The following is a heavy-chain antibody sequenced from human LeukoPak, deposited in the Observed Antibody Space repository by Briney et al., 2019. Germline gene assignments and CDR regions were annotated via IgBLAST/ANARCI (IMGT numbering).Heavy chain of an antibody. V-gene: IGHV4-39*07. CDR2: IYYSGST. CDR3: ARGGRGDILTGYSS. D-gene: IGHD3-9*01. Sequence: SETLSLTCTVSGGSISSSSYYWGWIRQPPGKGLEWIGSIYYSGSTYYNPSLKSRVTISVDTSKNQLSLKLSSVTAADTAVYYCARGGRGDILTGYSSWGQGTLVTVSS. CDR1: GGSISSSSYY. J-gene: IGHJ4*02.